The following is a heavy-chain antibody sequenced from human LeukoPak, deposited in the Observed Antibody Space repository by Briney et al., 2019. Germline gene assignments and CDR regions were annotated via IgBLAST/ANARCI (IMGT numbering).Heavy chain of an antibody. CDR2: ILPCDTDI. V-gene: IGHV5-51*01. Sequence: PGESLKISCQGSGYRFIDYWIGWVRQMPGKGLEWMGIILPCDTDIKYSPSFQGQVTISADDSISTAYLQWGSLKASDTAIYYCVRYGLQGCRESRCFTSVYYYCVDVWGQGSTVSVSS. CDR1: GYRFIDYW. CDR3: VRYGLQGCRESRCFTSVYYYCVDV. J-gene: IGHJ6*02. D-gene: IGHD4-11*01.